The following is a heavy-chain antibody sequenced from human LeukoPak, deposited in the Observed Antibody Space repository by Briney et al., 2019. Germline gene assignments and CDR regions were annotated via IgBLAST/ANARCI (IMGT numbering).Heavy chain of an antibody. D-gene: IGHD2-2*01. CDR1: GYSFTRYW. Sequence: EESLKISCKGSGYSFTRYWISWVRQMPGKGLEWMGRIDPSDSYTNYSPSFQGHVTISADKSISTAYLQWSSLKASDTAMYYCARHRSLVVPAALFDYWGQGTLVTVSS. CDR2: IDPSDSYT. V-gene: IGHV5-10-1*01. CDR3: ARHRSLVVPAALFDY. J-gene: IGHJ4*02.